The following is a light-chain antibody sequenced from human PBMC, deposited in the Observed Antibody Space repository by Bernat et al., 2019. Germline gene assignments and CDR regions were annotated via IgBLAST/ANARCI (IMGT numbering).Light chain of an antibody. CDR3: QQYGSSPPLT. J-gene: IGKJ4*01. CDR2: GAS. CDR1: QSVSSSY. V-gene: IGKV3-20*01. Sequence: EIVLTQSPGTLSLSPGERATLSCRASQSVSSSYLAWYQQKPGQAPRLLFHGASSRATGIPDRFSGSWSGTDFALTISRLEPEDFAVYYCQQYGSSPPLTFGGGTKVEIK.